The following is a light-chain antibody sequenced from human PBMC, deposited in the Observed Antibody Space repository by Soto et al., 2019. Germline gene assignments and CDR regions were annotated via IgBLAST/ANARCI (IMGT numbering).Light chain of an antibody. CDR1: HNSGSI. J-gene: IGKJ5*01. CDR2: RAS. V-gene: IGKV3-15*01. Sequence: ETVLTQSPAPLPVSPGERAILSFMASHNSGSILAWYQHKPGQAPRLLIYRASTSATDIPARFSGSGSVTEFTLTISSLPSEEFAFYYCQQYHNWPFTFGQGTRLVSK. CDR3: QQYHNWPFT.